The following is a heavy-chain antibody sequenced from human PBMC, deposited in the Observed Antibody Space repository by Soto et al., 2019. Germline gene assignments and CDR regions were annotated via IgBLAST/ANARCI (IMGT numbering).Heavy chain of an antibody. CDR1: GFTFSSYA. D-gene: IGHD3-22*01. Sequence: GGSLRLSWAASGFTFSSYAMSWVRQAPGKGLEWVSAISGSGGSTYYAESVKGRFTISRDNSKNTLYLQMNSLRAEDTAVYYCAKYSSGYYYDSSGYYPPPGYFDYWGQGTLVTVSS. J-gene: IGHJ4*02. V-gene: IGHV3-23*01. CDR3: AKYSSGYYYDSSGYYPPPGYFDY. CDR2: ISGSGGST.